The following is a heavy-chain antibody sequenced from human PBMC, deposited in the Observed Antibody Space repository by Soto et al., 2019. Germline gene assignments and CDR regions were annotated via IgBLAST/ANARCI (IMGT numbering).Heavy chain of an antibody. Sequence: PSETLSLTCTVSGGSISSGDYYWSWVRQHPGKGLEWIGYRSYSGSTYYNPSLKSRVTIVVDTSRNQFSLKLSSVTAADTAVYYCARVPTPSSSPGYYYYGMDVWGQGTTVTVSS. J-gene: IGHJ6*02. CDR2: RSYSGST. CDR1: GGSISSGDYY. V-gene: IGHV4-30-4*01. CDR3: ARVPTPSSSPGYYYYGMDV. D-gene: IGHD6-6*01.